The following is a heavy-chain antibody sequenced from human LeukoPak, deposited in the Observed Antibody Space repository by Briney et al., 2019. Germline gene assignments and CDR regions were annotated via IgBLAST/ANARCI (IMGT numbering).Heavy chain of an antibody. CDR2: ISGSGGST. CDR1: GFTFSIYA. Sequence: GGSLRLSCAASGFTFSIYAMNWVRQAPGKGLEWVSGISGSGGSTYYADSVKGRFTISRDNSKNTLYLQMNSLRAGDTAVYHCAKGRKSYYYGMDVWGQGTTVTVSS. V-gene: IGHV3-23*01. CDR3: AKGRKSYYYGMDV. J-gene: IGHJ6*02.